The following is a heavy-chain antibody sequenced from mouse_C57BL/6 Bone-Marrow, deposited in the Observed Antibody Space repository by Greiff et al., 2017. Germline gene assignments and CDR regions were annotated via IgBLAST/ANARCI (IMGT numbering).Heavy chain of an antibody. Sequence: EVHLVESGGGLVQPGGSLKLSCAASGFTFSDYGMAWVRQAPRKGPEWVAFISNLAYSIYYADTVTGRFTIARENAKNTLYLEMSSLRSEDTAMYYCARSYGSRGAMDYWGQGTSVTVSS. CDR3: ARSYGSRGAMDY. CDR2: ISNLAYSI. V-gene: IGHV5-15*01. D-gene: IGHD1-1*01. J-gene: IGHJ4*01. CDR1: GFTFSDYG.